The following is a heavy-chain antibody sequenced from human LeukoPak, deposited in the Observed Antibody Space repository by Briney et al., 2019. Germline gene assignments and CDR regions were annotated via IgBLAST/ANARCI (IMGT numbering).Heavy chain of an antibody. V-gene: IGHV3-23*01. CDR1: GFTFSSYW. CDR2: ISGSGGST. Sequence: PGGSLRLSCAASGFTFSSYWMSWVRQAPGKGLEWVSAISGSGGSTYYADSVKGRFTISRDNSKNTLYLQMNSLRAEDTAVYYCAKDQGYCSGGSCYSPDYWGQGTLVTVSS. D-gene: IGHD2-15*01. CDR3: AKDQGYCSGGSCYSPDY. J-gene: IGHJ4*02.